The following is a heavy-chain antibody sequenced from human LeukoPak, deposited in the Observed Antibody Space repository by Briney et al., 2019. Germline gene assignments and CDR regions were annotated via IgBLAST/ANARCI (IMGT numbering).Heavy chain of an antibody. V-gene: IGHV4-59*01. Sequence: SETLSLTCTVSGGSISSYYWGWIRQPPGKGLEWIGYIYYSGSTNYNPSLKSRVTISVDTSKNQFSLKLSSVTAADTAVYYCARDRSPGGIAAAGTFRNYYYYGMDVWGQGTTVTVSS. CDR1: GGSISSYY. D-gene: IGHD6-13*01. J-gene: IGHJ6*02. CDR2: IYYSGST. CDR3: ARDRSPGGIAAAGTFRNYYYYGMDV.